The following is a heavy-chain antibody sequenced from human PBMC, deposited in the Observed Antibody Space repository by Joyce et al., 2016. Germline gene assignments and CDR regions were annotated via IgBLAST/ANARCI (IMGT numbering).Heavy chain of an antibody. J-gene: IGHJ6*02. CDR2: IIGSGGST. Sequence: EVQLLESGGGLVQPGRSLRLSCEASGFDFSSYAMTWVRQAPGKGLQCVSGIIGSGGSTKYVDSVKGRFTISRDNSKNTLYLQMSSLRAEDTAVYYCAKVSKSHFYSAMDVWGQGTTVTVSS. V-gene: IGHV3-23*01. CDR1: GFDFSSYA. CDR3: AKVSKSHFYSAMDV. D-gene: IGHD2/OR15-2a*01.